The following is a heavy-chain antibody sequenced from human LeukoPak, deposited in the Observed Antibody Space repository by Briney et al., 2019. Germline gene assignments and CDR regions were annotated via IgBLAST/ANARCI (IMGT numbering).Heavy chain of an antibody. V-gene: IGHV1-2*04. CDR3: ARRGYYYDSSGYYYSVYDI. CDR1: GYTFTGYY. CDR2: INPNSGGT. Sequence: ASVKVSCTASGYTFTGYYMHWVRQAPGQGLEWMGWINPNSGGTNYAQKFQGWVTMTRDTSISTAYMELSRLRSDDTAVYYCARRGYYYDSSGYYYSVYDIWGQGTMVTVSS. D-gene: IGHD3-22*01. J-gene: IGHJ3*02.